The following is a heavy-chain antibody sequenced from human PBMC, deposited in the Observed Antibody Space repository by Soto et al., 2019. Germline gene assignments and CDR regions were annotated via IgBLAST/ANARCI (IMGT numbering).Heavy chain of an antibody. CDR2: IYYSGST. V-gene: IGHV4-39*01. CDR3: ASSSFDP. CDR1: GGSISSSSYY. J-gene: IGHJ5*02. Sequence: SETLSLTCTVSGGSISSSSYYWGWIRQPPGKGLEWIGRIYYSGSTYYNPSLKSRVTISVDTSKNQFSLKLSSVTAADTAVYYCASSSFDPWGQGTLVTVSS. D-gene: IGHD2-2*01.